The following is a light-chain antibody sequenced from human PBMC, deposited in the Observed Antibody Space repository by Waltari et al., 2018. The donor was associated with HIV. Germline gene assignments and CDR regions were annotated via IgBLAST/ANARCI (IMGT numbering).Light chain of an antibody. Sequence: YVLTQPPSVSVAPGKTARITCGGNNLDNKGGHWYQQVPGQAPRLVMYDDSDRPSGVPARFSGSNSGNTATLTISRVEVGDEADYYCQVWHAKSDHWVFGGGTRLAVL. J-gene: IGLJ3*02. CDR3: QVWHAKSDHWV. V-gene: IGLV3-21*03. CDR1: NLDNKG. CDR2: DDS.